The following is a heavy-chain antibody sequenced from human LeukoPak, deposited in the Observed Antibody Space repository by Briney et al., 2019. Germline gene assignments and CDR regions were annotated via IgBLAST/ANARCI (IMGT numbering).Heavy chain of an antibody. CDR2: INPNSGDT. CDR3: ARGRGSAQWLVPFDI. Sequence: ASVRVSCKASGYTFTDYFIRWVRQAPGQGLEWMGWINPNSGDTNYAQKFQARVTMTRDTSISTAYMELTSLRSDDTAVYYCARGRGSAQWLVPFDIWGQGTMVTVSS. J-gene: IGHJ3*02. CDR1: GYTFTDYF. D-gene: IGHD6-19*01. V-gene: IGHV1-2*02.